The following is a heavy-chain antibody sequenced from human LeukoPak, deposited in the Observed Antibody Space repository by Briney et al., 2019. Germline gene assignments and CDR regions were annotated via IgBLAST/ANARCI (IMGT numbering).Heavy chain of an antibody. CDR2: INPNSGGT. D-gene: IGHD3-22*01. Sequence: ASVKVSCKTSGYTFSTYGITWVRQTPGQGLEWMGWINPNSGGTNYAQKFQGRVTMTRDTSISTAYMELSRLRSDDTAVYYCARAFYDSSGYYSPGYWGQGTLVTVSS. CDR1: GYTFSTYG. CDR3: ARAFYDSSGYYSPGY. V-gene: IGHV1-2*02. J-gene: IGHJ4*02.